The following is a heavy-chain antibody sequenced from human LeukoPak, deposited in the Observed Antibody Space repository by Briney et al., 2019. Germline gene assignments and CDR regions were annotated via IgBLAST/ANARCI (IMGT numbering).Heavy chain of an antibody. CDR1: GGTFSSYA. D-gene: IGHD3-22*01. CDR2: IIPILGIA. V-gene: IGHV1-69*04. J-gene: IGHJ4*02. CDR3: ARVSGYYDSSHKFDY. Sequence: SVKVSCKASGGTFSSYAISWVRQAPGQGLEWMGRIIPILGIANYAQKFQGRVTITADKSTSTAYMELSSLRSEDTAVYYCARVSGYYDSSHKFDYWGQGTLVTVSS.